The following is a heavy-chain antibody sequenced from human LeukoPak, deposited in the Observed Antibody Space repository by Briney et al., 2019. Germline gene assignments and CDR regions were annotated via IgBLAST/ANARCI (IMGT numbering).Heavy chain of an antibody. D-gene: IGHD5-18*01. Sequence: SETLSLTCTVSGGSISSGGYYWSWIRQHPGKGLEWIGYIYYSGSTYYNPSLKSRVTISVDTSENQFSLKLSSETAADTAVYYCAREYDGPVRLWRHGAFDIWGQGTMVTVSS. CDR3: AREYDGPVRLWRHGAFDI. CDR1: GGSISSGGYY. V-gene: IGHV4-31*03. CDR2: IYYSGST. J-gene: IGHJ3*02.